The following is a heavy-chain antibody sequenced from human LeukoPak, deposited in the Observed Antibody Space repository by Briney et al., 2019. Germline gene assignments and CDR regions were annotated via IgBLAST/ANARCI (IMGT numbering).Heavy chain of an antibody. V-gene: IGHV3-7*01. D-gene: IGHD3-10*01. CDR2: INQNGSNK. Sequence: GGSLRLSCAASGFTLSNYWMSWVRQAPGKGLEWVANINQNGSNKYYVDYVMGRFTISKHSAKNSVYLQMNSLRPEDTAIYYCAWYGVTHGLDVWGQGTTVTVSS. J-gene: IGHJ6*02. CDR1: GFTLSNYW. CDR3: AWYGVTHGLDV.